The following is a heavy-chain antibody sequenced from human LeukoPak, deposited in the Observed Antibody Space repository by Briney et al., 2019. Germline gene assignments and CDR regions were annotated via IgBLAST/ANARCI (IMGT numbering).Heavy chain of an antibody. V-gene: IGHV4-34*01. J-gene: IGHJ5*02. CDR3: ARGHIVVVPAATNWFDP. D-gene: IGHD2-2*01. Sequence: SETLSLTCAVYGGSFSGYYWGWIRQPPGKGLEWIGEINHSGSTNYNPSLKSRVTISVDTSKNQFSLKLSSVTAADTAVYYCARGHIVVVPAATNWFDPWGQGTLVTVSS. CDR2: INHSGST. CDR1: GGSFSGYY.